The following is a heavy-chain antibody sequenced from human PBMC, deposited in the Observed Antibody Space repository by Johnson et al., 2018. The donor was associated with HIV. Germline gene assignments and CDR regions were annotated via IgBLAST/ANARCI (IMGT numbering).Heavy chain of an antibody. CDR3: ARDGQDRDDAFDI. J-gene: IGHJ3*02. V-gene: IGHV3-23*04. CDR1: GFSFSDYA. CDR2: ISGGGGRA. Sequence: VQLVESGGNWVERGGSLRLSCAASGFSFSDYAMNWVRQAPGKGLEWVSGISGGGGRAFYSDTVMGRFTISRDNSRKTLYLELSSLRAEDTAVYYCARDGQDRDDAFDIWGQGTMVTVSS. D-gene: IGHD3-22*01.